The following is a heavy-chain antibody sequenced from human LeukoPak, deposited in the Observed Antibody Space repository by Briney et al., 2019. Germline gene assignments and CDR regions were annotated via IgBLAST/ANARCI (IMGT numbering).Heavy chain of an antibody. CDR1: GFTFSSYA. CDR3: ARDPYSGGYGDYYYYYMDL. CDR2: ISYDGSNK. D-gene: IGHD1-26*01. V-gene: IGHV3-30*04. J-gene: IGHJ6*03. Sequence: PGGSLRPSCAASGFTFSSYAMHWVRQAPGKGLEWVAVISYDGSNKYYADSVKGRFTISRDNARNSLYLQTNSLRAEDTAVYYCARDPYSGGYGDYYYYYMDLWGQGTTVTISS.